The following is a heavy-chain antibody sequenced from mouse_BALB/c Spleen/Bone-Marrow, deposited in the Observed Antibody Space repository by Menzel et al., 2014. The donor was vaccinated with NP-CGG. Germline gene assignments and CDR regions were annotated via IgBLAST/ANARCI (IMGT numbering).Heavy chain of an antibody. Sequence: QVQLQQSGAELVKPGASVKLSCKASGYTFTSYWMHWVKQRPGQGLEWIGEINPSNGRTNYNEKFKGKATLTVDTSSSTAYVDLSSLTSEDSSVYYCARHHRYADYFDYWGQGTTLTVSS. V-gene: IGHV1S81*02. D-gene: IGHD2-14*01. CDR3: ARHHRYADYFDY. CDR2: INPSNGRT. J-gene: IGHJ2*01. CDR1: GYTFTSYW.